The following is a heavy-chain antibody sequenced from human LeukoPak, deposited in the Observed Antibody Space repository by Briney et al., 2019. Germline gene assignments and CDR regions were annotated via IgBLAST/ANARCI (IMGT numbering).Heavy chain of an antibody. CDR2: IVVGSGNT. Sequence: SVKVSCKASGFTFTSSAMQWVRQARGQRLEWIGWIVVGSGNTNYAQNFQERVTITRDMSTSTAYMELSSLRSEDTAVYYCARGSYLIVVVVAASSSFDHWGQGTLVTVSS. J-gene: IGHJ4*02. CDR1: GFTFTSSA. V-gene: IGHV1-58*02. D-gene: IGHD2-15*01. CDR3: ARGSYLIVVVVAASSSFDH.